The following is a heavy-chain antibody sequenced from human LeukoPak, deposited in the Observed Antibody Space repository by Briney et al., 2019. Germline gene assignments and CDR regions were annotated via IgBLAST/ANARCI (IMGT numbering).Heavy chain of an antibody. V-gene: IGHV4-34*01. CDR2: INHSGST. Sequence: PSETLSLTCAVYGGSFSGYYWSRIRQPPGKGLEWIGEINHSGSTNYNPSLKSRVTISVDTSKNQISLKLSSVTAADTAVYYCSRGSRRSYYVRPPYYYYGMDVWGQGTTVTVSS. CDR1: GGSFSGYY. CDR3: SRGSRRSYYVRPPYYYYGMDV. D-gene: IGHD1-26*01. J-gene: IGHJ6*02.